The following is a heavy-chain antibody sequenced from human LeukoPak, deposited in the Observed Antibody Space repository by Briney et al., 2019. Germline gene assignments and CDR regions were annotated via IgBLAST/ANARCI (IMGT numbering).Heavy chain of an antibody. CDR3: AWAHCSGGSCYYGPFDY. J-gene: IGHJ4*02. CDR1: GCTFSSYA. Sequence: ASVKVSCKASGCTFSSYAISWVRQAPGQGLEWMGGIIPIFGTANYAQKFQGRVTITADESTSTAYMELSSLRSEDTAVYYCAWAHCSGGSCYYGPFDYWGQGTLVSVSS. CDR2: IIPIFGTA. D-gene: IGHD2-15*01. V-gene: IGHV1-69*01.